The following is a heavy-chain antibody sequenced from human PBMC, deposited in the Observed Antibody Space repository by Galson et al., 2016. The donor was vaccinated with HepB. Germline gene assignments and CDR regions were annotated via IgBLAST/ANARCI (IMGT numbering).Heavy chain of an antibody. CDR3: ARGRYGDYKGENGMDV. D-gene: IGHD4-17*01. Sequence: ETLSLTCAVDGGSFRVYYWNWIRQPPGKGLEWIGEINHSGSTNYNPSLESRVTMSVDTSKDQFSLKLTSVTAADTAVYYCARGRYGDYKGENGMDVWGQGTTVTVSS. J-gene: IGHJ6*02. CDR2: INHSGST. CDR1: GGSFRVYY. V-gene: IGHV4-34*01.